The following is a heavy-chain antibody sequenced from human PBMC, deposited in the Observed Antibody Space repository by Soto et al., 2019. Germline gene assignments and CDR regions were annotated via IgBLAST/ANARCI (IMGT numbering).Heavy chain of an antibody. Sequence: GGSLRLSCAASGFTFSSYGMHWVRQAPGKGLEWVAVISYDGSNKYYADSVKGRFTISRDNSKNTLYLQMNSLRAEDTAVYYCAKDRIDYYDSSGYYYQGMDVWGQGTTVTVSS. J-gene: IGHJ6*02. CDR3: AKDRIDYYDSSGYYYQGMDV. CDR2: ISYDGSNK. D-gene: IGHD3-22*01. CDR1: GFTFSSYG. V-gene: IGHV3-30*18.